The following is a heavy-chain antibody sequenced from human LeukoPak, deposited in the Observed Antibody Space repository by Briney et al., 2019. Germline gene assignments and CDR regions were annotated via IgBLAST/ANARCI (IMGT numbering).Heavy chain of an antibody. CDR1: GGTFSSYA. CDR3: AREASSGWYFDY. CDR2: IIPIFGTA. J-gene: IGHJ4*02. Sequence: ASVKVSCKASGGTFSSYAISWVRQAPGQGLEWMGGIIPIFGTANYAQKFQGRVAITADESTSTAYMELSSLRSEDTAVYYCAREASSGWYFDYWGQGTLVTVSS. V-gene: IGHV1-69*01. D-gene: IGHD6-19*01.